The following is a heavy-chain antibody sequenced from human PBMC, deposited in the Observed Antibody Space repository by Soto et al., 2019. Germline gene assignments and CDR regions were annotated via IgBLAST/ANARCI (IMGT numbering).Heavy chain of an antibody. CDR1: GFTFSSYA. D-gene: IGHD3-22*01. J-gene: IGHJ6*02. CDR2: ISGSGGST. V-gene: IGHV3-23*01. CDR3: AKDFTEAYYYDSSGYYPLGYYYGMDV. Sequence: GGSLRLSCAASGFTFSSYAVSWVRQAPGKGLEWVSAISGSGGSTYYADSVKGRFTISRDNSKNTLYLQMNSLRAEDTAVYYCAKDFTEAYYYDSSGYYPLGYYYGMDVWGQGTTVTVSS.